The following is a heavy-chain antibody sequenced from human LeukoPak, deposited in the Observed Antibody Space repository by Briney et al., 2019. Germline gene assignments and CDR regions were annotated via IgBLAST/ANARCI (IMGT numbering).Heavy chain of an antibody. D-gene: IGHD3-22*01. CDR3: TRVLVVDSSGYYGYYFDY. CDR2: ISSSGSTI. CDR1: GFTFSSYE. V-gene: IGHV3-48*03. J-gene: IGHJ4*02. Sequence: GGSLRLSCAASGFTFSSYEMNWVRQAPGKGLEWVSYISSSGSTIYYADSVKGRFTISRDNAKNSLYLQMNSLRAEDTAVYYCTRVLVVDSSGYYGYYFDYWGQGTLVTVSS.